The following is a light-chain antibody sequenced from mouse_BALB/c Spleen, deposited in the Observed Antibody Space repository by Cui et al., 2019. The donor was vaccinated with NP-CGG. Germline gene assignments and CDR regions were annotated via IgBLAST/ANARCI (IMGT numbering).Light chain of an antibody. J-gene: IGLJ1*01. Sequence: QAVVTQESALTTSPGETVTLTCRSSTGAVTTRNYANWVEEKPDHLFTGLIGRTNKRVPGVPARFSGSLIGDKAALTITGAQTEDEAIYFCALWYSNHWVFGGGTKLTVL. CDR1: TGAVTTRNY. CDR2: RTN. V-gene: IGLV1*01. CDR3: ALWYSNHWV.